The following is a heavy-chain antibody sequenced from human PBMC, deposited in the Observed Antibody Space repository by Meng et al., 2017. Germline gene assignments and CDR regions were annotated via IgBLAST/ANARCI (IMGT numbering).Heavy chain of an antibody. D-gene: IGHD6-19*01. CDR1: GFTFSSYG. CDR3: ASSSDPYSSGWYLQVLDY. Sequence: GGSLRLSCAASGFTFSSYGMHWVRQAPGKGLEWVAVIWYDGSNKYYADSVKGRFAIYRDNSKNTLYLQMNSLRAEDTAVYYCASSSDPYSSGWYLQVLDYWGQGTLVTVSS. J-gene: IGHJ4*02. V-gene: IGHV3-33*01. CDR2: IWYDGSNK.